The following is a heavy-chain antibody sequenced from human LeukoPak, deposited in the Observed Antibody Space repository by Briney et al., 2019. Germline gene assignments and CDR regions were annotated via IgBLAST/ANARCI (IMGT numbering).Heavy chain of an antibody. CDR3: TTGLILWWRSFFDY. CDR1: GFTFSNAW. J-gene: IGHJ4*02. CDR2: IKSKTDGGTT. D-gene: IGHD2-21*01. Sequence: PGGSLRLSCAASGFTFSNAWMCWVRQAPGKGLEWVGRIKSKTDGGTTDYAAPVKGRFTISRDDSKNTLYLQMNSLKTEDTAVYYCTTGLILWWRSFFDYWGQGTLVTVSS. V-gene: IGHV3-15*01.